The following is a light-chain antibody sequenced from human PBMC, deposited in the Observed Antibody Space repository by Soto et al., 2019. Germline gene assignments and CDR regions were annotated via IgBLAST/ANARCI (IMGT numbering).Light chain of an antibody. CDR3: QQYHEWPLT. Sequence: VVAQSXANLSLYPWDXXXXXXXVSQRVSSNLAGYQQKXVQAPRLLIYGASXRANGIPARFSGSGSGTDFILNISSLQSEDFAVYYCQQYHEWPLTFCGGTKMDIK. CDR1: QRVSSN. V-gene: IGKV3-15*01. J-gene: IGKJ4*01. CDR2: GAS.